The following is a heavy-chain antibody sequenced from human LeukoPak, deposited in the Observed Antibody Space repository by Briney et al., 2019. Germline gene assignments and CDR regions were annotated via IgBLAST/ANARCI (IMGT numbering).Heavy chain of an antibody. Sequence: GGSLRLSCAASGFTFSSYAMHWVRQAPGKGLEWVAVISYDGSNKYYADSVKGRFTIFRDNSKNTLYLQMNSLRAEDTAFYYCARSFGTMIVLTSLDSWGQGTLVTVSS. CDR1: GFTFSSYA. CDR2: ISYDGSNK. V-gene: IGHV3-30-3*01. CDR3: ARSFGTMIVLTSLDS. J-gene: IGHJ4*02. D-gene: IGHD3-22*01.